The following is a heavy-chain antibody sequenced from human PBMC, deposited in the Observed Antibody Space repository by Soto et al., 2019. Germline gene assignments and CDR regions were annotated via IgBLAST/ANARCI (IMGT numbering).Heavy chain of an antibody. D-gene: IGHD3-10*01. CDR1: GGSIRIYY. V-gene: IGHV4-59*08. CDR3: ARRAIVRGVYQYFFDY. CDR2: MYYGGST. Sequence: PSETLSLTCSVSGGSIRIYYWSWIRQTPGKGLEWIGYMYYGGSTNYNPSLESRATISVDTSKNQFSLKLSSVTAADTAVYFCARRAIVRGVYQYFFDYWGQGTPVTVSS. J-gene: IGHJ4*02.